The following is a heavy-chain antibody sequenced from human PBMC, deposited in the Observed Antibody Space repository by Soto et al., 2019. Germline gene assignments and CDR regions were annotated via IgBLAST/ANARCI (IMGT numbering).Heavy chain of an antibody. CDR2: ILHDGSKK. CDR3: ARGYISMSGYVVDP. D-gene: IGHD3-3*02. J-gene: IGHJ5*02. Sequence: PGGSLRLSCAASGFTISHYAMHWFRQAPGKGLEWVAVILHDGSKKDYADSVKGRFAISRDNSNNMLYLLMNSLRAEDTAVYYCARGYISMSGYVVDPRGQGTLVTVSS. CDR1: GFTISHYA. V-gene: IGHV3-33*05.